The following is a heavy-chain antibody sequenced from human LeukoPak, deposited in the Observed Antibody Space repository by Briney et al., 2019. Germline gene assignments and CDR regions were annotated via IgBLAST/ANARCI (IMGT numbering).Heavy chain of an antibody. CDR1: GDSVSSNSAA. Sequence: SQTLSLTCAISGDSVSSNSAAWNWIRQSPSRGLEWLGRTYYRSRWYSDYAVSVKSRITINPDTSKNQFSLRLDSVTPEDTAVYYCARAPDYYGSGTYYIFWFDPWGQGTLVTVSS. V-gene: IGHV6-1*01. J-gene: IGHJ5*02. CDR2: TYYRSRWYS. D-gene: IGHD3-10*01. CDR3: ARAPDYYGSGTYYIFWFDP.